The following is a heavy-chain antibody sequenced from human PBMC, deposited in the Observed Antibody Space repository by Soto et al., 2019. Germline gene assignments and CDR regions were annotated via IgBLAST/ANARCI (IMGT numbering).Heavy chain of an antibody. J-gene: IGHJ3*02. D-gene: IGHD3-22*01. CDR1: GFTFSSYT. Sequence: PGGSLRLSCAASGFTFSSYTLSWVRQAPGKGLEWVSSISGSGLSTYYAESVKGRFTVSRDNSKNTVYLQMSGLRAEDTAVYYCAKDLGYDSGGSYSNAFDIWGQGTRVT. CDR3: AKDLGYDSGGSYSNAFDI. V-gene: IGHV3-23*01. CDR2: ISGSGLST.